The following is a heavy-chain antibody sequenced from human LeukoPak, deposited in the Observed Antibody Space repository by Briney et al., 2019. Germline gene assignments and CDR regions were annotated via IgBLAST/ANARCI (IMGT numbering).Heavy chain of an antibody. CDR1: GGSISSYY. CDR3: ASLYYYGSGRSGYYYGMDV. J-gene: IGHJ6*02. D-gene: IGHD3-10*01. V-gene: IGHV4-59*08. CDR2: IYYSGST. Sequence: SETLSLTCTVSGGSISSYYWSWIRQPPGKGLEWIGHIYYSGSTNYNPSLKSRVTISVDTSKNQFSLKLSSVTAADTAVYYCASLYYYGSGRSGYYYGMDVWGQGITVTVSS.